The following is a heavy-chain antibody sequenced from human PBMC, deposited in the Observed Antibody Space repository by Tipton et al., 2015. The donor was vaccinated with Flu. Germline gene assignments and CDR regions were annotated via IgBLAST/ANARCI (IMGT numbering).Heavy chain of an antibody. CDR3: VRHSGWLPFNSFDV. CDR1: GYGFSNYY. V-gene: IGHV5-51*01. J-gene: IGHJ3*01. D-gene: IGHD5-24*01. CDR2: IYPGDSDT. Sequence: QLVQSGAEVKKPGESLKISCQGFGYGFSNYYIDWVRQMHGKGLEWMGAIYPGDSDTRYSPSFQGQVTISVDRSINTSYLQWSRLKASDTAMYYCVRHSGWLPFNSFDVWGQGEMVTVSS.